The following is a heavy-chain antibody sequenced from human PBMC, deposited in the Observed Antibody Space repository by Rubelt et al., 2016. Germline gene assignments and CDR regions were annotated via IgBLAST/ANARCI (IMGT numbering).Heavy chain of an antibody. CDR3: ARDPYGDRHHDY. D-gene: IGHD4-17*01. Sequence: QVQLVQSGAEVKKPGASVKVSCKASGYTFTSYGISWVRQAPGQGLEWMGWLSAYNGNTNYAQKLEGSVTMTTHTATSAAYMELRSLRSDDTAVYYCARDPYGDRHHDYWGQGTLVTVSS. J-gene: IGHJ4*02. V-gene: IGHV1-18*01. CDR2: LSAYNGNT. CDR1: GYTFTSYG.